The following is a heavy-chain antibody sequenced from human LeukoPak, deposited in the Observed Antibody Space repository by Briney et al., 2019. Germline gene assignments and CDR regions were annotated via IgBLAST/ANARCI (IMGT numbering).Heavy chain of an antibody. J-gene: IGHJ4*02. Sequence: SETLSLTCAVSGGSISSSSYYWSWIRQPPGKGLEWIGEINHSGSTNYNPSLKSRVTISVDTSKNQFSLKLSSVTAADTAVYYCARGLGDYWGQGTLVTVSS. CDR3: ARGLGDY. V-gene: IGHV4-39*07. CDR1: GGSISSSSYY. CDR2: INHSGST.